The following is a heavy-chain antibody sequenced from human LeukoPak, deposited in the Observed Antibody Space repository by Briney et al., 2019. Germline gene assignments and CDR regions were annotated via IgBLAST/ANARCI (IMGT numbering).Heavy chain of an antibody. CDR2: ISSGGTYE. V-gene: IGHV3-30*01. J-gene: IGHJ4*02. D-gene: IGHD3-10*01. CDR1: GFTFSNYA. Sequence: GGSLRLSCAASGFTFSNYAMHWARQAPGKGLEWVSLISSGGTYEYYADSVKGRFTISRDNSKNTLYLQLNSLRAEDTAAYYCARDSTYYYDSGSSGPHYFDNWGQGTLVTVSS. CDR3: ARDSTYYYDSGSSGPHYFDN.